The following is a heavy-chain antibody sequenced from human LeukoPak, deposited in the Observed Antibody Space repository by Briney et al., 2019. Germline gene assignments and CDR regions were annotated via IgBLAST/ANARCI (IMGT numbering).Heavy chain of an antibody. D-gene: IGHD6-19*01. V-gene: IGHV3-23*01. CDR1: GFTLSNYG. J-gene: IGHJ3*01. Sequence: GGPLRFSFAAPGFTLSNYGMSWFRQAPGKGLEWVSTLRGSGSRTYSADSVKGRFTISRDNSKNTLYLQMDSLRAEDTAIYYCAKPRPEAVAGTWDFFDFWGRGTKVTVSS. CDR2: LRGSGSRT. CDR3: AKPRPEAVAGTWDFFDF.